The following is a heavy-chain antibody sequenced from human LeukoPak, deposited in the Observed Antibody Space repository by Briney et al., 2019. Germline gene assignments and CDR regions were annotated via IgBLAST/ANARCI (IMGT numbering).Heavy chain of an antibody. D-gene: IGHD4-11*01. Sequence: GGSLRLSCAASGFTFSSYAMSWVRQAPGKGLEWVSAISGSGGSTYYADSVKGRFTISRDNSKNTLYLQMNSLRAEDTAVYYCTTDPAGVTTVTSPNYYFDYWGQGTLVTVSS. CDR1: GFTFSSYA. CDR3: TTDPAGVTTVTSPNYYFDY. J-gene: IGHJ4*02. CDR2: ISGSGGST. V-gene: IGHV3-23*01.